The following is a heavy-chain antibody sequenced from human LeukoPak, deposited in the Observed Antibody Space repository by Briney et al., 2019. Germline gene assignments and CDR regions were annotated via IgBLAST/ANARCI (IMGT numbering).Heavy chain of an antibody. Sequence: GGSLRLSCGASGFTFSSYAMSWVRQAPGKGLEWASGISGSGGRTYYADSVKGRFTISRDNSKNTLYLQMNSLRVDDTAVYYCAKDLWFGEFAHDYWGQGALVTVSS. J-gene: IGHJ4*02. D-gene: IGHD3-10*01. CDR3: AKDLWFGEFAHDY. CDR2: ISGSGGRT. CDR1: GFTFSSYA. V-gene: IGHV3-23*01.